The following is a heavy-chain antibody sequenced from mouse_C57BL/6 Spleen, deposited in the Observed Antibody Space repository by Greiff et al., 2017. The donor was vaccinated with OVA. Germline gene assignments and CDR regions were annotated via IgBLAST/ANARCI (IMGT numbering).Heavy chain of an antibody. V-gene: IGHV1-82*01. CDR2: IYPGDGDT. J-gene: IGHJ2*01. D-gene: IGHD1-1*01. Sequence: QVQLKESGPELVKPGASVKISCKASGYAFSSSWMNWVKQRPGKGLEWIGRIYPGDGDTNYNGKFKGKATLTADKSSSTAYMQLSSLTSEDSAVYFCARFYYYGSSLYYFDYWGQGTTLTVSS. CDR1: GYAFSSSW. CDR3: ARFYYYGSSLYYFDY.